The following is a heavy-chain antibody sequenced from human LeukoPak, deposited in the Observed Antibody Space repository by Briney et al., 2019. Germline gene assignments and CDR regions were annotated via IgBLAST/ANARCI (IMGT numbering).Heavy chain of an antibody. V-gene: IGHV4-59*01. CDR2: IYYSGST. J-gene: IGHJ3*02. CDR3: AREEYYYDSSESAFDI. D-gene: IGHD3-22*01. Sequence: SQTLSLTCTVSGGSISSYYWSWIRQPPGKGLEWIGYIYYSGSTNYNPSLKSRVTISVDTSKNQFSLKLSSVTAADTAVYYCAREEYYYDSSESAFDIWGQGTMVTVSS. CDR1: GGSISSYY.